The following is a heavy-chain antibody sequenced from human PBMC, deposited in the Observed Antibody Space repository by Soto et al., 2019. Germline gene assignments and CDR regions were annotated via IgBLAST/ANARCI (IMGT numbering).Heavy chain of an antibody. CDR2: IYYSGST. J-gene: IGHJ4*02. CDR1: GGSISSYY. D-gene: IGHD6-19*01. CDR3: AGGGWELFDY. Sequence: SETLSLTCTVSGGSISSYYWSWIRQPPGKGLEWIGYIYYSGSTNYNPSLKSRVTISVDTSKNQFSLKLSSVTAADTAVYYCAGGGWELFDYWGQGTLVTVSS. V-gene: IGHV4-59*01.